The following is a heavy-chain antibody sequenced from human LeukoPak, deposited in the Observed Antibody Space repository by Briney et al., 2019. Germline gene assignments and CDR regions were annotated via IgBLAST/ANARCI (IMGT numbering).Heavy chain of an antibody. CDR1: GASISSGAYY. J-gene: IGHJ4*02. CDR3: AREAVGATTLFDY. D-gene: IGHD1-26*01. V-gene: IGHV4-30-2*01. CDR2: IYHSGST. Sequence: PSQTLSLTCTVSGASISSGAYYWSWIRQPPGKGLEWIGYIYHSGSTYYNPSLKSRVTISVDRSKNQFSLKLSSVTAADTAVYYCAREAVGATTLFDYWGQGTLVTVSS.